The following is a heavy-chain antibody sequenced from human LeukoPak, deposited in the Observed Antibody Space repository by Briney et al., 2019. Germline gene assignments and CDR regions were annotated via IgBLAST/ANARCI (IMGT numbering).Heavy chain of an antibody. CDR2: ISSSSSYT. CDR1: GFTFSDYY. CDR3: VIWFGEPSPFDY. D-gene: IGHD3-10*01. Sequence: GGSLGLSCAASGFTFSDYYMSWIRQAPGKGLEWVSYISSSSSYTNYADSVKGRFTISRDNAKNSLYLQMNSLRAEDTAVYYCVIWFGEPSPFDYWGQGTLVTVSS. J-gene: IGHJ4*02. V-gene: IGHV3-11*03.